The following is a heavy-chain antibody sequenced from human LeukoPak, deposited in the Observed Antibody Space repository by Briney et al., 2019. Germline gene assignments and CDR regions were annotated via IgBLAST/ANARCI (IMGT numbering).Heavy chain of an antibody. D-gene: IGHD5-24*01. CDR2: ISWNSGSI. CDR1: GFTFDDYA. Sequence: GRFLRLSCAASGFTFDDYAMHWVRQAPREGLEWVSGISWNSGSIGYADSVKGRFTISRDNAKNSLYLQMNSLRAEDMALYYCAKGQRWLQLDAFDIWGQGTMVTVSS. CDR3: AKGQRWLQLDAFDI. V-gene: IGHV3-9*03. J-gene: IGHJ3*02.